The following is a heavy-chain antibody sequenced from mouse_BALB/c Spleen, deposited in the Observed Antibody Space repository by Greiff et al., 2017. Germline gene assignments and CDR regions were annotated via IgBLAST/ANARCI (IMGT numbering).Heavy chain of an antibody. V-gene: IGHV5-4*02. CDR1: GFTFSDYY. J-gene: IGHJ3*01. Sequence: EVQRVESGGGLVKPGGSLKLSCAASGFTFSDYYMYWVRQTPEKRLEWVATISDGGSYTYYPDSVKGRFTISRDNAKNNLYLQMSSLKSEDTAMYYCARDGDYGYDGSWFAYWGQGTLVTVSA. CDR2: ISDGGSYT. D-gene: IGHD2-2*01. CDR3: ARDGDYGYDGSWFAY.